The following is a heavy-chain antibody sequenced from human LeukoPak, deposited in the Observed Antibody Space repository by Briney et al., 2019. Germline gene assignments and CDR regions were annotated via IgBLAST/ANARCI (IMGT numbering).Heavy chain of an antibody. V-gene: IGHV3-21*01. D-gene: IGHD1-14*01. J-gene: IGHJ4*02. CDR3: ARSGGRLLNAYFDY. CDR1: EFTFRSYT. CDR2: ISSTSSVI. Sequence: PGESLRLSCAASEFTFRSYTMNWVRQAPGKGLEWISSISSTSSVIYYADSLKGRFTVSRDNAKNSLYLQMNSLRVEDTAVYYCARSGGRLLNAYFDYWGQGTLVTVST.